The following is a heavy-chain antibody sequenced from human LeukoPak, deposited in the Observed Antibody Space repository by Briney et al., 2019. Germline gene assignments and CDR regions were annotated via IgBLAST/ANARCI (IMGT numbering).Heavy chain of an antibody. V-gene: IGHV1-18*04. D-gene: IGHD3-22*01. CDR3: ARGVRGIVVVSNFDY. Sequence: ASVKVSCKASGYTFTGYYMHWVRQAPGQGLDWMGWISAYNGNTNYAQKLQGRVTMTTDTSTSTAYMELRSLRSDDTAVYYCARGVRGIVVVSNFDYWGQGTLVTVSS. J-gene: IGHJ4*02. CDR2: ISAYNGNT. CDR1: GYTFTGYY.